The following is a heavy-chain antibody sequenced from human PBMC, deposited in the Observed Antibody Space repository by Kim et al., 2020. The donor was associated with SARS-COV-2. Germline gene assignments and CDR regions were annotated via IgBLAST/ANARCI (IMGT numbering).Heavy chain of an antibody. J-gene: IGHJ3*02. D-gene: IGHD6-13*01. CDR3: ARRAAAGHDAFDI. CDR1: GFTFSTYS. V-gene: IGHV3-21*01. CDR2: ISTSGSYI. Sequence: GGSLRLSCTASGFTFSTYSMNWVRQAPGKGLEWVSSISTSGSYIYYADSVKGRFTISRDNAKNSLYLQMNSLRAEDTAVYYCARRAAAGHDAFDIWGQGTMVTVSS.